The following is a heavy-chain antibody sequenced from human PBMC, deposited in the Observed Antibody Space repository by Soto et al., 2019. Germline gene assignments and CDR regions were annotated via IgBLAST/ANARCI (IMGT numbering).Heavy chain of an antibody. CDR2: IYHSGST. J-gene: IGHJ6*02. CDR1: GGSISSSNW. D-gene: IGHD5-18*01. V-gene: IGHV4-4*02. Sequence: SETLSLTCAVSGGSISSSNWWSWVRQPPGKGLEWIGEIYHSGSTNYNPSLKSRVTISVDTSKNQFSLKLSSVTAADTAVYYCARSGGAMVTGYYYYYYGMDVWGQGTTVTVSS. CDR3: ARSGGAMVTGYYYYYYGMDV.